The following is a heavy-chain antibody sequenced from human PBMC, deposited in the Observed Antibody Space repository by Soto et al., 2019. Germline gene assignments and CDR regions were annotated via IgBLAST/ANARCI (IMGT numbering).Heavy chain of an antibody. CDR2: IYSGGIT. V-gene: IGHV3-53*01. J-gene: IGHJ5*02. Sequence: EVQLVESGGGLIQPGGSLRLSCAASGFTVSSNYMSWVRQAPGKGLEWVSVIYSGGITYYADSVKGRFTISRDNSKNTLYLQMNSRRAEDTAVYYCAREVGGWGNWFDPWGQGTLVTVSS. CDR1: GFTVSSNY. CDR3: AREVGGWGNWFDP. D-gene: IGHD6-19*01.